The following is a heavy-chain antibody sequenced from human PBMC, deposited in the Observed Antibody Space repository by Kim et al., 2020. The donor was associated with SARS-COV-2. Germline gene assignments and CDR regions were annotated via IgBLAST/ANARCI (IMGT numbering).Heavy chain of an antibody. J-gene: IGHJ5*02. V-gene: IGHV4-34*01. CDR2: INHSGST. CDR1: GGSFSGYY. Sequence: SETLSLTCAVYGGSFSGYYWSWIRQPPGKGLEWIGEINHSGSTNYNPSLKSRVTISVDTSKNQFSLKLSSVTAADTAVYYCVHRITMVRGLNWFDPWGQGTLVTVSS. D-gene: IGHD3-10*01. CDR3: VHRITMVRGLNWFDP.